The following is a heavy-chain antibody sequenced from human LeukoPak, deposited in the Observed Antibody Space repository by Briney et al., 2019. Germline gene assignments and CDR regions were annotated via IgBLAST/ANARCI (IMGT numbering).Heavy chain of an antibody. CDR3: ARSSNRASDL. Sequence: PGGSLRLSCAASGFPFSPYAMHWVCQAPDQGLEWVAVISYDGTNKYYADSVKGRFTISRDNSKNTLYLQMNSLRAEDTAVYFCARSSNRASDLWGQGTLVTVSS. V-gene: IGHV3-30*04. CDR1: GFPFSPYA. D-gene: IGHD2/OR15-2a*01. J-gene: IGHJ4*02. CDR2: ISYDGTNK.